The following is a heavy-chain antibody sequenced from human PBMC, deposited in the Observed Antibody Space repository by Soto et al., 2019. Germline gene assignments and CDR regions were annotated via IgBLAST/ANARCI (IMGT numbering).Heavy chain of an antibody. D-gene: IGHD2-15*01. V-gene: IGHV1-18*01. CDR1: GYTFTSYG. CDR3: ARESLVVVAATPYYYGMDV. CDR2: ISAYNGNT. J-gene: IGHJ6*02. Sequence: ASVKVSCKAPGYTFTSYGISWVRQAPGQGLEWMGWISAYNGNTNYAQKLQGRVTMTTDTSTSTAYMELRSLRSDDTAVYYCARESLVVVAATPYYYGMDVWGQGTTVTVSS.